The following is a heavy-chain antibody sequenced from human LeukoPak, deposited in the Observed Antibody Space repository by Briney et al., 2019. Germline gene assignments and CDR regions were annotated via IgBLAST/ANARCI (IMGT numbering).Heavy chain of an antibody. J-gene: IGHJ6*03. Sequence: SVKVSCKASGGTFSSYAISWVRQAPGQGLEWMGGIIPIFGTANYAQKFQGRVTITADESTSTAYMELSSLRSEDTAVYYCARGIVAVPAAIDYYYMDVWGKGTTVTVSS. V-gene: IGHV1-69*01. CDR1: GGTFSSYA. CDR3: ARGIVAVPAAIDYYYMDV. CDR2: IIPIFGTA. D-gene: IGHD2-2*01.